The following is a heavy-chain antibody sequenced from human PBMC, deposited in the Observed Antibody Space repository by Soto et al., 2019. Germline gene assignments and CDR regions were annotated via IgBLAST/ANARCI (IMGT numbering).Heavy chain of an antibody. CDR1: GFTFRDYY. CDR2: ISPDGGYM. D-gene: IGHD4-17*01. Sequence: PGGSLRLSCAASGFTFRDYYMTWLRQAPGKGLEWVSYISPDGGYMYYADSVKGRFTISRDNAKNSLYLQMNSLRAEDTAVYYCARDHASTGNTVSTGLGSPSFDPCAQRTVVPVSS. CDR3: ARDHASTGNTVSTGLGSPSFDP. V-gene: IGHV3-11*04. J-gene: IGHJ5*02.